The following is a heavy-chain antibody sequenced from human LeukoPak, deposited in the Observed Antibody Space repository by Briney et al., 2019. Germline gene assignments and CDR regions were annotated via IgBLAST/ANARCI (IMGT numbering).Heavy chain of an antibody. D-gene: IGHD3-22*01. Sequence: SVKVSCKASGGTFSSYAISWVRQAPGQGLEWMGRIIPIFGTANYAQKFQGRVTITTDESTSTAYMELSSLRSEDTAVYYCASGGYGYYYYHMDVWGKGTTVTVSS. CDR2: IIPIFGTA. CDR1: GGTFSSYA. V-gene: IGHV1-69*05. J-gene: IGHJ6*03. CDR3: ASGGYGYYYYHMDV.